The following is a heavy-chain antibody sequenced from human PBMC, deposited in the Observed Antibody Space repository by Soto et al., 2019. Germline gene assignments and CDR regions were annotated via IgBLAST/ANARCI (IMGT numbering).Heavy chain of an antibody. CDR1: GFTFTSYA. CDR3: AQSRWELLA. CDR2: IGASGGST. J-gene: IGHJ5*02. D-gene: IGHD1-26*01. Sequence: GGSLRLSCAASGFTFTSYAMSWVRQAPGKGLEWVSSIGASGGSTDYADSVKGRFTISRDNSKNTLYLQMNSLRVDDTAVYYCAQSRWELLAWGQGTLVTVSS. V-gene: IGHV3-23*01.